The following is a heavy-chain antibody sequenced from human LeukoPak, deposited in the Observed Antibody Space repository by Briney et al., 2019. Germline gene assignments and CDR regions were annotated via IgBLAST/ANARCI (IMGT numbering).Heavy chain of an antibody. CDR3: ARDKMGATFDY. CDR1: GFTFSSYA. Sequence: RSLRLSCAASGFTFSSYAMHWVRQAPGKGLEWVAVISYDGSNKYYADSVKGRFTISRDNSKNTLYLQMNSLRAEDTAVYYCARDKMGATFDYWGQGTLVTVSS. J-gene: IGHJ4*02. CDR2: ISYDGSNK. D-gene: IGHD1-26*01. V-gene: IGHV3-30-3*01.